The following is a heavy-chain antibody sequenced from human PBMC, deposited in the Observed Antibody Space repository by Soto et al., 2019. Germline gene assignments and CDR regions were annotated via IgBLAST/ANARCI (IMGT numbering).Heavy chain of an antibody. V-gene: IGHV3-23*01. CDR2: ISGSGDNT. J-gene: IGHJ6*03. CDR1: GFTFSSYA. Sequence: GGSLRLSCAASGFTFSSYAMSWVRQAPGKGLEWVSAISGSGDNTYYADSVKGRFTISRDNSKNTLYLQMNSLRAEDTAVYYCTRRQSYYYYYMDVWGKGTTVTVSS. CDR3: TRRQSYYYYYMDV.